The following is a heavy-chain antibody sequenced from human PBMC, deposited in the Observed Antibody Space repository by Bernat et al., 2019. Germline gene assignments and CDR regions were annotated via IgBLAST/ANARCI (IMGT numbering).Heavy chain of an antibody. Sequence: QVQLVESGGGVVQPGRSLRLSCAASGFTFSSYGMHWVRQAPGKGLEWVAVIWYDGSNKYYADSVKGRFTISRDNSKNTLYLQMNSLRAEDTAVYYCASLPMGGWYALLSYWGQGTLVTVSS. D-gene: IGHD6-19*01. J-gene: IGHJ4*02. CDR1: GFTFSSYG. CDR2: IWYDGSNK. V-gene: IGHV3-33*01. CDR3: ASLPMGGWYALLSY.